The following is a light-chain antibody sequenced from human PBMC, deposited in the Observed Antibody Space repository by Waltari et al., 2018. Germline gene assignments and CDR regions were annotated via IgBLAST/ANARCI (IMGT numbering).Light chain of an antibody. CDR3: QQYNNWRT. J-gene: IGKJ2*01. V-gene: IGKV3-15*01. CDR1: QSISRN. Sequence: EVLMTHSPATLSVSPGERATLSCRASQSISRNLAWYQQKPGQAPRLLIYGASTRATGIPARFSGSGSGTEFTLSISSLQSEDFAVYYCQQYNNWRTFGQGTKLEIK. CDR2: GAS.